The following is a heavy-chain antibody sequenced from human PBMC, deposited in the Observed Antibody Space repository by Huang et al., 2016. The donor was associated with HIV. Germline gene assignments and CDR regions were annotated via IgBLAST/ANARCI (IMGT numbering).Heavy chain of an antibody. Sequence: EVQLVESGGGLVQPGTSLRLSCAASGFTFGDFNMNWVRQAPGKGREWISYISSSSNSTRYADSVKGGFTISRDNARNSLYLQLKSLRVEDTAVYYCARESCSGGTCYLFDFWGQGVLVTVSS. D-gene: IGHD2-15*01. CDR3: ARESCSGGTCYLFDF. J-gene: IGHJ4*02. CDR1: GFTFGDFN. CDR2: ISSSSNST. V-gene: IGHV3-48*04.